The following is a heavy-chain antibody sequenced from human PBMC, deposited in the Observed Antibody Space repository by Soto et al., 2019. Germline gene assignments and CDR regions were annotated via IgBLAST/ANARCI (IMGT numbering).Heavy chain of an antibody. D-gene: IGHD3-3*01. CDR2: INPSGGST. J-gene: IGHJ4*02. CDR3: ASGVLNDFWSGSDY. CDR1: GYRIASRY. V-gene: IGHV1-46*01. Sequence: GVSVEVCWKASGYRIASRYMQWVRHAPGQGLEWMGIINPSGGSTSYAQKFQGRVTMTRDTSTSTVYMELSSLRSEDTAVYYCASGVLNDFWSGSDYWGQGTLVTVSS.